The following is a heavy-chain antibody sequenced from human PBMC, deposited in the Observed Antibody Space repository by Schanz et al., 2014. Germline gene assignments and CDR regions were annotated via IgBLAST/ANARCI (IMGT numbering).Heavy chain of an antibody. V-gene: IGHV7-4-1*02. Sequence: QVQLVQSGSELKKPGASVKVSCKASGYTFAMYDMNWVRQAPGQGLEWMGWINTNTANPTYAQGFTGRFVYTLDASVTTAYLEISSLKTEDTAVYYCARGYSGYSHFGYWGQGALVTVSS. CDR3: ARGYSGYSHFGY. J-gene: IGHJ4*02. CDR2: INTNTANP. CDR1: GYTFAMYD. D-gene: IGHD5-12*01.